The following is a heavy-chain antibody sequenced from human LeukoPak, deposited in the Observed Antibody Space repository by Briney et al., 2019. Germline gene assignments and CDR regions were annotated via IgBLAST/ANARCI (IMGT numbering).Heavy chain of an antibody. D-gene: IGHD1/OR15-1a*01. CDR1: GYTFTDYY. Sequence: ASMKVSCKASGYTFTDYYMHWVRQAPGQGLEWVGWINPTSGGTNYAQKFQDRVTMTRDTSNNTSYMELGRLRSDDTAVYYCAREFRTTTWSYDAFDLWGQGTMVTVSS. J-gene: IGHJ3*01. CDR3: AREFRTTTWSYDAFDL. CDR2: INPTSGGT. V-gene: IGHV1-2*02.